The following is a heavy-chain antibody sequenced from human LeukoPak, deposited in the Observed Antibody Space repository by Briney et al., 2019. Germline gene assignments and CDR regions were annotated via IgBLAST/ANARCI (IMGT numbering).Heavy chain of an antibody. Sequence: PSETLSLTCTVSGGSISSGGYYWSWIRQHPGKGLEWIGYIYYSGSTYYNPSLKSRVTISVDTSKNQFSLKLSSVTAADTAVYYCAREGYGQLSSHYYFDYWGQGTLVTVSS. V-gene: IGHV4-31*03. J-gene: IGHJ4*02. D-gene: IGHD6-6*01. CDR3: AREGYGQLSSHYYFDY. CDR2: IYYSGST. CDR1: GGSISSGGYY.